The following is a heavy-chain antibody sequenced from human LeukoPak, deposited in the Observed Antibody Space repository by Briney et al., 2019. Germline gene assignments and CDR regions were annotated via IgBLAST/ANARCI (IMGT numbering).Heavy chain of an antibody. V-gene: IGHV3-74*01. Sequence: GGSLRLSCAASGFTFSNYWMHWVRQAPGKGLVWVSHVNNDGSATSYADSVKGRFTISRDSAKNTVYLHMNSLRVEDTAVYYCTSFFETNWGQGTLVTVSS. CDR1: GFTFSNYW. D-gene: IGHD2/OR15-2a*01. CDR3: TSFFETN. CDR2: VNNDGSAT. J-gene: IGHJ4*02.